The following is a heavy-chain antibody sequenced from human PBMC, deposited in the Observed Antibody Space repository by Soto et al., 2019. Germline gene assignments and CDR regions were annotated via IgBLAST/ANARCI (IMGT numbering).Heavy chain of an antibody. V-gene: IGHV4-61*08. J-gene: IGHJ4*02. D-gene: IGHD3-3*01. CDR2: IYYSGST. Sequence: PSETLSLTCTVSGGSISSGGYYWSWLRQHPGKGLEWIGYIYYSGSTYYNPSLKRRVTITVDTSKNQCSLELSTVTAADTAVYYCARKYYDYWSGHFDYWGQGTLVTVSS. CDR3: ARKYYDYWSGHFDY. CDR1: GGSISSGGYY.